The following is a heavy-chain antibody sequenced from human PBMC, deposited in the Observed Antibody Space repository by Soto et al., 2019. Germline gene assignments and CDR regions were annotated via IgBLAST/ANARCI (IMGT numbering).Heavy chain of an antibody. V-gene: IGHV3-30*18. J-gene: IGHJ4*02. Sequence: QVQLVASGGGVVQPGRSLRLSCAASGFTFSSYGMHWVRQAPGKGLEWVAVISYDGSNKYYADSVKGRFTISRDNSKNTLYLQMNSLRAEDTAVYYCAKESDIVVVVAATHFDYWGQGTLVTVSS. CDR3: AKESDIVVVVAATHFDY. CDR2: ISYDGSNK. D-gene: IGHD2-15*01. CDR1: GFTFSSYG.